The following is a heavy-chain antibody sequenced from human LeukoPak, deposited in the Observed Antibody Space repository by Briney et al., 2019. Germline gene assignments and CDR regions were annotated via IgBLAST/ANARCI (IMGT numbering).Heavy chain of an antibody. V-gene: IGHV1-3*01. CDR2: INAVNGNT. CDR1: GYTFTNYA. D-gene: IGHD6-13*01. Sequence: GASVMVSCKASGYTFTNYAMHWVRQAPGQRLEWMGWINAVNGNTKYSQKFQGRVTTTRDTSSSIAYMELSSLRSEDTAVYYCARDLFLLGAAGTGYYYYGMDVWGQGTTVTVSS. CDR3: ARDLFLLGAAGTGYYYYGMDV. J-gene: IGHJ6*02.